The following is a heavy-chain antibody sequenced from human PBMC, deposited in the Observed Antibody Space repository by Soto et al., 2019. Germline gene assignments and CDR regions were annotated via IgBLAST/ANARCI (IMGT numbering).Heavy chain of an antibody. CDR1: GFSLSTTGVG. D-gene: IGHD2-2*01. CDR3: ARESRRFFDF. J-gene: IGHJ4*02. CDR2: LYWDDDK. V-gene: IGHV2-5*02. Sequence: QITLKESGPTLVKPTQTLTLTCKFSGFSLSTTGVGVGWIRQPPGKALEWLAILYWDDDKRYSPSLKSRLTITKDTSNNLVVLTITNMDPVDTATYYCARESRRFFDFWGQGTLVTVSS.